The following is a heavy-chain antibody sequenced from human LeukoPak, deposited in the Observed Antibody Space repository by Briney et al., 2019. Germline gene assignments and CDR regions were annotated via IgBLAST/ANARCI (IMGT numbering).Heavy chain of an antibody. CDR2: INHSGST. CDR3: ARASEMATIPFDY. CDR1: GGSFSGYY. Sequence: PSETLSLTCAVYGGSFSGYYWSWIRQPPGKGLEWIGEINHSGSTNYNPSLKSRDTISVDTSKNQFSLKLSSVTAADTAVYYCARASEMATIPFDYWGQGTLVTVSS. D-gene: IGHD5-24*01. J-gene: IGHJ4*02. V-gene: IGHV4-34*01.